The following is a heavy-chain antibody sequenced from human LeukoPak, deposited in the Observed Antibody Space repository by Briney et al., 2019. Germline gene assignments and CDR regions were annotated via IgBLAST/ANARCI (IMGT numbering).Heavy chain of an antibody. D-gene: IGHD5-18*01. Sequence: SETLSLTCAVYGGSFSGYYWSWIRQPPGKGLEWIGEINHSGSTNYNPSLKSRVTISVDTSKNQFSLKLSSVTAADTAVYYCAKAPIQLWVYWGQGTLVTVSS. CDR1: GGSFSGYY. CDR2: INHSGST. CDR3: AKAPIQLWVY. J-gene: IGHJ4*02. V-gene: IGHV4-34*01.